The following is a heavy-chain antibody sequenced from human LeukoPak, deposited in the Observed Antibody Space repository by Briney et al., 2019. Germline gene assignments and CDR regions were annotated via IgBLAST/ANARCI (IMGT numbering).Heavy chain of an antibody. D-gene: IGHD6-6*01. J-gene: IGHJ4*02. V-gene: IGHV3-7*01. Sequence: GGSLRLSCAASRFTFSSYWMSWVRQAPGKGLEWVANIKQDGSEKYYVDSVKGRFTISRDNAKNSLYLQMNSLRAEDTAVYYCARDKGRWVAARPGYWGQGTLVTVSS. CDR2: IKQDGSEK. CDR3: ARDKGRWVAARPGY. CDR1: RFTFSSYW.